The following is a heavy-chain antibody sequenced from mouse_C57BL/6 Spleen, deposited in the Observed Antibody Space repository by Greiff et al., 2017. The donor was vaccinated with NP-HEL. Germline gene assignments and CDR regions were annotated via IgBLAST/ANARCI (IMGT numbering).Heavy chain of an antibody. CDR3: ARPSYYYGSSYDY. V-gene: IGHV1-9*01. J-gene: IGHJ2*01. Sequence: QVQLKESGAELMKPGASVKLSCKATGYTFTGYWIEWVKQRPGHGLEWIGEILPGSGSTNYNEKIKGKATFTADTSSNTAYLQLSSLTTQDSAIYYCARPSYYYGSSYDYWGQGTTLTVSS. D-gene: IGHD1-1*01. CDR1: GYTFTGYW. CDR2: ILPGSGST.